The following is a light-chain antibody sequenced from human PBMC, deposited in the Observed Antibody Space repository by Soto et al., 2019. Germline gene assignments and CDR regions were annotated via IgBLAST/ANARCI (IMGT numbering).Light chain of an antibody. J-gene: IGKJ1*01. CDR1: QGATDF. CDR2: ATS. V-gene: IGKV1-9*01. CDR3: QESYSTS. Sequence: IQLTQSPSSLSASVGDRVTITCRASQGATDFLAWYQQKPGKAPKNLIFATSTLQSGVPSRFSGSGSGTDFTLTISGLQPEDFATYYCQESYSTSFGQGTKVDIK.